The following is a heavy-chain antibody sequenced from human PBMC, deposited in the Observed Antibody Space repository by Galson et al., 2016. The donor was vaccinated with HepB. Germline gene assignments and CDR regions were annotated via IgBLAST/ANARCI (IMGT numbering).Heavy chain of an antibody. CDR2: VYFTGST. CDR3: ARDAGFMEWPKDGWFDS. J-gene: IGHJ5*01. D-gene: IGHD3-3*01. Sequence: QSPGEGLQWIGSVYFTGSTFYNPSLNSRVSISIDRRRNHFSLKLTSLTATDTAAYYCARDAGFMEWPKDGWFDSWGQGKLVIVSS. V-gene: IGHV4-39*02.